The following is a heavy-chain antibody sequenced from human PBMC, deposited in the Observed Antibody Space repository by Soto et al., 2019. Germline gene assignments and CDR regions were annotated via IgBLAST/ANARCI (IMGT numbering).Heavy chain of an antibody. D-gene: IGHD6-13*01. V-gene: IGHV1-69*01. J-gene: IGHJ6*02. CDR2: IIPILGTA. CDR3: ARALGAAAGTDDYYYGMDV. CDR1: GGTFSSYA. Sequence: QVQLVQSGAEVQKPGSSVKVSCKASGGTFSSYAISWVRQAPGPGLAWMGGIIPILGTANYAQKFQGRVTMTAEESTSTANMGLSSQRSEDTAVYYCARALGAAAGTDDYYYGMDVWGQGTTVTVSS.